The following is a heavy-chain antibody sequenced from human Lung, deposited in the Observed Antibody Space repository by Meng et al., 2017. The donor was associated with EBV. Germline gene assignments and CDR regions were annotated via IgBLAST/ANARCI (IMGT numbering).Heavy chain of an antibody. J-gene: IGHJ4*02. CDR2: IYHSGST. V-gene: IGHV4-61*01. D-gene: IGHD5-12*01. CDR3: VRVQKRTSGWLRLN. Sequence: QGQLQESAPGPVKPSETPSLTCPGSSDSVSSNSYYWSWIRQPPGKGLEWIGHIYHSGSTNYNPSLASRVTISVDTSKNQFSLKLSSVIAADTAVYHCVRVQKRTSGWLRLNWGRGILVTVAS. CDR1: SDSVSSNSYY.